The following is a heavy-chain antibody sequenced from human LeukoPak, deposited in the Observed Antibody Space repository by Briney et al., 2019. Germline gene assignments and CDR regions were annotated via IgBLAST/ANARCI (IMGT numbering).Heavy chain of an antibody. CDR2: INPNSGGT. Sequence: ASVKVSCKASGYTFTGYYMHWVRQAPGQGLGWMGWINPNSGGTNYAQKFQGRVTMTRDTSISTAYMELSRLRSDDTAVYYCARDYQGDIVVVPGHWFDPWGQGTLVTVSS. D-gene: IGHD2-2*01. V-gene: IGHV1-2*02. CDR1: GYTFTGYY. CDR3: ARDYQGDIVVVPGHWFDP. J-gene: IGHJ5*02.